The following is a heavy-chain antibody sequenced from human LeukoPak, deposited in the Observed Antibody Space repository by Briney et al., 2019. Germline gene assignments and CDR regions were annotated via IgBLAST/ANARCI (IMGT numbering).Heavy chain of an antibody. Sequence: ASVKVSCKASGGTFTTYAMNWVRQAPGQGLEWMGWINTKIGNPTYAQGFTGRFVFSLDTSVSTAYLQISSLKAEDTAVYYCARGTYYYESSGSRHGDYFDYWGQGTLVTVSS. CDR2: INTKIGNP. CDR1: GGTFTTYA. V-gene: IGHV7-4-1*02. J-gene: IGHJ4*02. D-gene: IGHD3-22*01. CDR3: ARGTYYYESSGSRHGDYFDY.